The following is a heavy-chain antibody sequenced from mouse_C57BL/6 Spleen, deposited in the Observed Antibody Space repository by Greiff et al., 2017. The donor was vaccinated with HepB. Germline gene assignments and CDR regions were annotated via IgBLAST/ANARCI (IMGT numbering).Heavy chain of an antibody. Sequence: EVQLVESGPELVKPGASVKIPCKASGYTFTDYNMDWVKQSHGKSLEWIGDINPNNGGTIYNQKFKGKATLTVDKSSSTAYMELRSLTSEDTAVYYCATTVVGYWYFDVWGTGTTVTVSS. CDR2: INPNNGGT. V-gene: IGHV1-18*01. D-gene: IGHD1-1*01. CDR1: GYTFTDYN. J-gene: IGHJ1*03. CDR3: ATTVVGYWYFDV.